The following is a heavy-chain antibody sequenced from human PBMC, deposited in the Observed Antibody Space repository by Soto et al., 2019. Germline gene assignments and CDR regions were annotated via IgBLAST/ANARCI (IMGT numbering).Heavy chain of an antibody. CDR3: ARRKMYNSGFDY. CDR1: GGSISSYY. J-gene: IGHJ4*02. CDR2: IYNSGST. D-gene: IGHD6-19*01. V-gene: IGHV4-59*08. Sequence: ETLSLTCTVSGGSISSYYWSWIRQPPGKGLEWIGYIYNSGSTNYNPSLKSRVSISGDTSKNQFSLKLSSVTAAGTAVYYCARRKMYNSGFDYWGQGTLVTAPQ.